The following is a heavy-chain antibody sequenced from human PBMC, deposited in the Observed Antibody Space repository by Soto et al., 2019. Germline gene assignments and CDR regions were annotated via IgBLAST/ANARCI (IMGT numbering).Heavy chain of an antibody. CDR2: IYPTGST. CDR1: GGSFSSGAYS. Sequence: SETLSLTCAVSGGSFSSGAYSWSWLRQPPGKGLEWIGCIYPTGSTYYNPSLQSRVTVSVDRSQNQFSLKLSSVTAADTAVYFCARAGQCSSSWYPFDYWGQGTLVTVSS. V-gene: IGHV4-30-2*01. D-gene: IGHD6-13*01. J-gene: IGHJ4*02. CDR3: ARAGQCSSSWYPFDY.